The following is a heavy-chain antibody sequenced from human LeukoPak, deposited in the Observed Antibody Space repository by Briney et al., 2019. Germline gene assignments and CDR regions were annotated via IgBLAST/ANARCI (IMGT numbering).Heavy chain of an antibody. CDR3: ARDEIDGRHCHGGSGANCYYFHY. Sequence: ASVEVSCKASGYTFTGYSIHWVRQARGLGLEWIGWINPNSGDTNYAQNFQGRVTMTRDTSISTAFMELSGLRSDDTAVYYCARDEIDGRHCHGGSGANCYYFHYWGQGTLVTVSS. CDR2: INPNSGDT. CDR1: GYTFTGYS. J-gene: IGHJ4*02. V-gene: IGHV1-2*02. D-gene: IGHD2-15*01.